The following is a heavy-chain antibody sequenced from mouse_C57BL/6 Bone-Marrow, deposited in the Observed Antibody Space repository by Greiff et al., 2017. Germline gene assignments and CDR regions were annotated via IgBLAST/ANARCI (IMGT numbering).Heavy chain of an antibody. V-gene: IGHV14-4*01. Sequence: VQLQQSGAELVRPGASVKLSSTASGFNIKDDYRHGVKRRPKQGLEWIGWIDPENGDTEYASKFQGKATITADTSSNTAYLQLSSLTSEDTAVYYCTPYYSEAYWGQGTLVTVSA. CDR3: TPYYSEAY. CDR2: IDPENGDT. CDR1: GFNIKDDY. J-gene: IGHJ3*01. D-gene: IGHD2-12*01.